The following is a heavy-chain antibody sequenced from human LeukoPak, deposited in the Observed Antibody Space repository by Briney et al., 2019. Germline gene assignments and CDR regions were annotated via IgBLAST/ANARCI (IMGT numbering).Heavy chain of an antibody. V-gene: IGHV3-11*01. CDR1: GFTFSDYY. Sequence: GGSLRLSCAASGFTFSDYYMSWIRQAPGKGLEWVSYISSSGSTIYYADSVRGRFTISRDNAKNSLYLQMNSLSAEDTAVYYCARDKYYGSGSQREDVWGQGTTVSVSS. CDR2: ISSSGSTI. D-gene: IGHD3-10*01. J-gene: IGHJ6*02. CDR3: ARDKYYGSGSQREDV.